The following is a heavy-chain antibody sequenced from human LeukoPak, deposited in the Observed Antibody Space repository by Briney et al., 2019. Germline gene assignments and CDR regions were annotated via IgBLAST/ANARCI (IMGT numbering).Heavy chain of an antibody. Sequence: GGSLRLSCAASGFTFNNFGMHWVRQAPGKGLEWVAVISSDGNDKYYANAVKGRFTISRDNSMNTLYLQMSSLRVEDTAIYYCAKDLTTLTLGKDYWGQGTLVTVSS. J-gene: IGHJ4*02. CDR3: AKDLTTLTLGKDY. CDR1: GFTFNNFG. CDR2: ISSDGNDK. D-gene: IGHD4-17*01. V-gene: IGHV3-30*18.